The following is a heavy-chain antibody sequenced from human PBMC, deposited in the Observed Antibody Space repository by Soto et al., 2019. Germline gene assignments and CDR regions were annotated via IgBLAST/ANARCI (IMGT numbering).Heavy chain of an antibody. J-gene: IGHJ4*02. CDR3: ARHFSVDYFDY. CDR1: GGSISSGGYY. CDR2: IYYSGST. Sequence: SETLSLTCTVSGGSISSGGYYWSWIRQHPGKGLEWIGYIYYSGSTYYNPSLKSRVTISVDRSKNQFSLKLSSVTAADTAVYYCARHFSVDYFDYWGQGTLVTVSS. V-gene: IGHV4-31*03.